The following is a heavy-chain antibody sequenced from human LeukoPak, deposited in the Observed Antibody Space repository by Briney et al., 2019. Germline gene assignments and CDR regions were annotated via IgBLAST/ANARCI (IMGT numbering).Heavy chain of an antibody. D-gene: IGHD3-9*01. CDR1: AFRLSDDA. V-gene: IGHV3-23*01. Sequence: GGCLRLSCTESAFRLSDDAMNWVRRAPGKGRGWGSSASVSSRTGYRDYADSVTGRFTISRDNSKNTPYLQMNSLRAEDTAVYYCAKTPPSIYFNIWHFDYWGQGTLVAVSS. J-gene: IGHJ4*02. CDR2: ASVSSRTGYR. CDR3: AKTPPSIYFNIWHFDY.